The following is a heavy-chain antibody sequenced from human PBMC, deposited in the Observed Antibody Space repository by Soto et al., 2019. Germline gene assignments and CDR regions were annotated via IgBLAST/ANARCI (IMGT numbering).Heavy chain of an antibody. V-gene: IGHV3-21*01. Sequence: EVQLVESGGGLVKPGGSLRLSCAASGFTFTSYSMNWVRQAPGKGLEWVSSISSTSSYIYYADSVKGRFTISRDNAKNSLYLQMNSLRAEDTAVYYCARDSSSSWSWFDPWGQGTLVTVSS. CDR2: ISSTSSYI. J-gene: IGHJ5*02. CDR3: ARDSSSSWSWFDP. CDR1: GFTFTSYS. D-gene: IGHD6-13*01.